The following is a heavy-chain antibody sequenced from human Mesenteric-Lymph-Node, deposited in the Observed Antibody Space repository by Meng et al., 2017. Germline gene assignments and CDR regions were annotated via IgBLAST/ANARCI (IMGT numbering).Heavy chain of an antibody. Sequence: GESLKISCKASGFSFTNYWIGWVRQIPGKGLEWVGSIFPDDSDTRYSPSFDGQVTISADKFSVTAYLQWSSLKASDTAIYYCARTVKQGAFDIWGQGTMVTVSS. CDR2: IFPDDSDT. CDR1: GFSFTNYW. V-gene: IGHV5-51*01. J-gene: IGHJ3*02. D-gene: IGHD3-16*01. CDR3: ARTVKQGAFDI.